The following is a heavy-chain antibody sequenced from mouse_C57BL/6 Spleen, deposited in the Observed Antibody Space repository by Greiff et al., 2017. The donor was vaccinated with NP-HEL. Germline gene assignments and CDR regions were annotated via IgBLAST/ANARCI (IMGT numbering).Heavy chain of an antibody. J-gene: IGHJ4*01. V-gene: IGHV1-76*01. CDR3: ARWAYYSNYGAMDY. CDR1: GYTFTDYY. D-gene: IGHD2-5*01. Sequence: QVQLKESGAELVRPGASVKLSCKASGYTFTDYYINWVKQRPGQGLEWIARIYPGSGNTYYNEKFKGKATLTAEKSSSTAYMQLSSLTSEDSAVYFCARWAYYSNYGAMDYWGQGTSVTVSS. CDR2: IYPGSGNT.